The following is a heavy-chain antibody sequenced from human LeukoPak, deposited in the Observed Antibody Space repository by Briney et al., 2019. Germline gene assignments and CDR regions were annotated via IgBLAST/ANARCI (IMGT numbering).Heavy chain of an antibody. J-gene: IGHJ4*02. Sequence: ASETLSLTCTVSGGSISSYYCSWIRQPPGKGLEWMGYIYYSGSTNYNPSLKSRVTISVDTSKNQSSLKLSCVTPADTAVYHCARASLWSSGWYDYWGQGTLVTVSS. CDR1: GGSISSYY. CDR3: ARASLWSSGWYDY. V-gene: IGHV4-59*01. D-gene: IGHD6-19*01. CDR2: IYYSGST.